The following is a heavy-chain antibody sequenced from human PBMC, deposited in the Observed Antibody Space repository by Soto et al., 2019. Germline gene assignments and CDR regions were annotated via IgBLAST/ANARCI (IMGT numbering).Heavy chain of an antibody. CDR1: GGTFSSYA. J-gene: IGHJ4*02. D-gene: IGHD5-12*01. Sequence: QVQLVQSGAEVRQPASSVKVSCKTSGGTFSSYAISWVRQAPGQGLEWMGGIVPIVDTSTYAQKFQGRVTITADESTSTVYMELSSLRSDDTAVYYCVRVVAISGYPDNWGQGTLVTFSS. V-gene: IGHV1-69*12. CDR2: IVPIVDTS. CDR3: VRVVAISGYPDN.